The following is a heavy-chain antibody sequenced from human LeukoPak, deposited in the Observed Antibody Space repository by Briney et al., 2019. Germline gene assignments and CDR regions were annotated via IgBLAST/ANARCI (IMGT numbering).Heavy chain of an antibody. D-gene: IGHD6-13*01. CDR3: AKGRGYSSSWYYFVY. Sequence: PGGSLRLPCAASGFTFSSYAMSWVRQAPGKGLEWVSAISGSGGSTYYADSVKGRFTISRDNSKNTLYLQMNSLRAEDTAVYYCAKGRGYSSSWYYFVYWGQGTLVTVSS. V-gene: IGHV3-23*01. CDR1: GFTFSSYA. CDR2: ISGSGGST. J-gene: IGHJ4*02.